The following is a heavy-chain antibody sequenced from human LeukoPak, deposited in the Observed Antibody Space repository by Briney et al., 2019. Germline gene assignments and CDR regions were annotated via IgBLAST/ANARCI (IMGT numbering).Heavy chain of an antibody. CDR3: ARVVSNSWYNDY. CDR2: ISKIETS. CDR1: GGSISSGDYY. J-gene: IGHJ4*02. D-gene: IGHD6-13*01. V-gene: IGHV4-31*03. Sequence: PSETLSLTCSVSGGSISSGDYYWNWIRQHPGKGLEWIGYISKIETSHYNPSLESRITISVDASKNQFSLKLSSVTAADTAVYYCARVVSNSWYNDYWGQGTLVTVSS.